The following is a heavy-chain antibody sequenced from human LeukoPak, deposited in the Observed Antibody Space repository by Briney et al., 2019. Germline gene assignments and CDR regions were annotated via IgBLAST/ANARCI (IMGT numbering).Heavy chain of an antibody. Sequence: GESLKISCKGSGYSFTSYWIGWVRQMPGKGLEWMGIIYPGDSDTRYSPSFQGQVTISADKSISTAYLQWSSLKASDTAMCYCARLEVESGDAFDIWGQGTMVTVSS. V-gene: IGHV5-51*01. CDR1: GYSFTSYW. D-gene: IGHD3-10*01. CDR3: ARLEVESGDAFDI. J-gene: IGHJ3*02. CDR2: IYPGDSDT.